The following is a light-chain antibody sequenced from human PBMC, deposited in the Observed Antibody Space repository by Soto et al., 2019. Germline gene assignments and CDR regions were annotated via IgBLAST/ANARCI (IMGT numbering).Light chain of an antibody. Sequence: QPVLTQSPSASGTPGQRVTISCSGSFSNIGSNTVNWYEQLPGTAPKLLIYSNNQRPSGVPDRISGTKSGTSASLAIRGLQSDDEADYYCAAWDDSLNGLVFGGGTKLTVL. CDR1: FSNIGSNT. CDR2: SNN. CDR3: AAWDDSLNGLV. J-gene: IGLJ2*01. V-gene: IGLV1-44*01.